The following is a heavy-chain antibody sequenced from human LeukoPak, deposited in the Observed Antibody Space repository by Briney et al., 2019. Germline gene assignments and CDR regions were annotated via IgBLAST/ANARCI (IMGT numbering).Heavy chain of an antibody. V-gene: IGHV3-73*01. CDR1: GFSFSGSA. Sequence: GGSLRLSCAASGFSFSGSAMHSVRQASGKGLEWVGRIRSKANSFTTTYAASVKGRFTISRDDSKNTAYLQMNSLNTEETAVYYCSRLSPDGYNPFDFDYWRQGTLVTASS. D-gene: IGHD5-24*01. J-gene: IGHJ4*02. CDR3: SRLSPDGYNPFDFDY. CDR2: IRSKANSFTT.